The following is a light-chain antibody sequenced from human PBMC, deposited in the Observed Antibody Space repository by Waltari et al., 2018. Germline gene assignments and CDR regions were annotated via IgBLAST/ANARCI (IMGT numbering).Light chain of an antibody. V-gene: IGKV3-11*01. CDR1: QSVSSY. J-gene: IGKJ5*01. Sequence: EIVLTQSPATLSLSPGERATLSCRASQSVSSYLIWYQQKPGQAPRLLIYDAFNRATGIPARFSGSGSGTDFTLTISSLEPEDFAVYYCQQRANWLITFGQGTRLEIK. CDR3: QQRANWLIT. CDR2: DAF.